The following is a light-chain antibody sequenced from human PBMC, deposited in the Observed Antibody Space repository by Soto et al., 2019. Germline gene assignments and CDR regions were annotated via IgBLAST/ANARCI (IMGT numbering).Light chain of an antibody. V-gene: IGLV2-23*01. J-gene: IGLJ2*01. Sequence: QSALTQPASVSGSPGQSITISCTGTSSDVGSYNLVSWYQQHPGKAPKLMIYEGSKRPSGVSNRLSGSKSGNTASLTISGLQAEDEGDYYCCSYTSSTVIFGGGTKLTVL. CDR1: SSDVGSYNL. CDR3: CSYTSSTVI. CDR2: EGS.